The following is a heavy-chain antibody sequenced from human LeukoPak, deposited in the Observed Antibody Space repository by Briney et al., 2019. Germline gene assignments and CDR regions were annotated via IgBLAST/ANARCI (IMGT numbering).Heavy chain of an antibody. CDR3: ARAYYYYYYMDV. J-gene: IGHJ6*03. Sequence: SVKVSCKASGGTFSSYAISWVRQAPGQGLEWMGGIIPIFGAANYAQKFQGRVTITADESTSTAYMELSSLRSEDTAVYYCARAYYYYYYMDVWGKGTTVTVSS. CDR2: IIPIFGAA. V-gene: IGHV1-69*13. CDR1: GGTFSSYA.